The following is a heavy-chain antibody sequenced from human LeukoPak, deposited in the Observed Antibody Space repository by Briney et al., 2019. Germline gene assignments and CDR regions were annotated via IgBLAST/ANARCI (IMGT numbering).Heavy chain of an antibody. CDR3: AKDLGWIQFGY. CDR1: GFTVSSSY. Sequence: GGSLRLSCAAAGFTVSSSYMSWVRQAPGKGLEWVSLLYSGADTYYADSVKGRFAISRDNSKNTVYLQLNSLRAEDTAVYYCAKDLGWIQFGYWGQGTLVTVSS. D-gene: IGHD5-18*01. CDR2: LYSGADT. V-gene: IGHV3-53*01. J-gene: IGHJ4*02.